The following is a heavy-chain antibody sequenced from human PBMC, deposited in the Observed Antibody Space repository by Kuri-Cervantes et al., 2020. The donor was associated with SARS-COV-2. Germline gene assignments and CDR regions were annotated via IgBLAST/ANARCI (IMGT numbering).Heavy chain of an antibody. Sequence: GGSLRLSCAASGFTFTSYSMTWVRQAPGKGLEWVSSISSSSSQRYYVDSVKGRFTISRDNANSSLYLQMNYLGAGDTALYYCASLGSGKGAIDYWGQGTLGTVSS. CDR2: ISSSSSQR. V-gene: IGHV3-21*01. D-gene: IGHD6-25*01. CDR3: ASLGSGKGAIDY. CDR1: GFTFTSYS. J-gene: IGHJ4*02.